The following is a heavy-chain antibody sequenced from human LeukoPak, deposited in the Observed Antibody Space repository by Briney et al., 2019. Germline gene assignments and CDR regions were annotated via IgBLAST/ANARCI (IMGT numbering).Heavy chain of an antibody. CDR2: ISGSGGST. J-gene: IGHJ4*02. CDR3: AKDLVVGVPAAHFDY. D-gene: IGHD2-2*01. V-gene: IGHV3-23*01. Sequence: PGGSLRLSSAASGFTFSSYAMSWVRQAPGKGLEWVSAISGSGGSTYYADSVKGRFTISRDNTKTTLYLQMNSLRAEDTALYYCAKDLVVGVPAAHFDYWGQGTLVTVSS. CDR1: GFTFSSYA.